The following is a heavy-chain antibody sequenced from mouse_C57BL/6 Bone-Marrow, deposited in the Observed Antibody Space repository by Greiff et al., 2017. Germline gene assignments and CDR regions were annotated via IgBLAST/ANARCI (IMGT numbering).Heavy chain of an antibody. CDR2: INPSNGGT. V-gene: IGHV1-53*01. CDR3: ARKNSSGYRYFDY. D-gene: IGHD3-2*02. CDR1: GYTFTSYW. Sequence: QVHLKQPGTELVKPGASVKLSCKASGYTFTSYWMHWVKQRPGQGLEWIGNINPSNGGTNYNEKFQSKATLTVDTSSSTAYMQLSSLTSEDSAVHYWARKNSSGYRYFDYWGKGTTLTVSS. J-gene: IGHJ2*01.